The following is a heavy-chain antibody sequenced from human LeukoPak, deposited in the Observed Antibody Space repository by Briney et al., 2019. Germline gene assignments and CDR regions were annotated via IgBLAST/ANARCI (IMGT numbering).Heavy chain of an antibody. CDR1: GYTLTGYA. CDR2: ISASNGNT. V-gene: IGHV1-18*01. Sequence: ASVKVSCKASGYTLTGYAISWVRQAPGQGLEWMGLISASNGNTKYAQKFQGRVTMTTDTSTNTAYMELRSLRSDDTAVYYCARERDRYQLLHITFDYWGQGTLVTVSS. CDR3: ARERDRYQLLHITFDY. D-gene: IGHD2-2*01. J-gene: IGHJ4*02.